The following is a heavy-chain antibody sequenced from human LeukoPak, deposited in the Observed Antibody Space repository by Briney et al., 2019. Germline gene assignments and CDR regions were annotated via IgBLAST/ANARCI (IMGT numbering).Heavy chain of an antibody. J-gene: IGHJ4*02. CDR2: IYTSGST. V-gene: IGHV4-61*02. CDR1: GGSISSGSYY. CDR3: ARGPLPNLTFGGVIVNYFDY. D-gene: IGHD3-16*02. Sequence: SETLSLTCTVSGGSISSGSYYWSWIRQPAGKGLEWIGRIYTSGSTNYNPSLKSRVTILVDTSKNQFSLKLSSVTAADTAVYYCARGPLPNLTFGGVIVNYFDYWGQGTLVTVSS.